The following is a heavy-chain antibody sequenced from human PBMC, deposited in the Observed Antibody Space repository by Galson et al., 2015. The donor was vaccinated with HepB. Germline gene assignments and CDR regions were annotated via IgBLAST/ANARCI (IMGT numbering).Heavy chain of an antibody. CDR1: GFSFSDYW. CDR2: IKLDGSEK. D-gene: IGHD2-8*01. J-gene: IGHJ4*02. Sequence: SLRLSCAASGFSFSDYWMSWVRQAPGKGLEWVANIKLDGSEKYYVDSVKGRFTISRDNAKNSLYLQMNSLRPEDTAVYYCARVTLYADQWGQGTLVTVSS. V-gene: IGHV3-7*03. CDR3: ARVTLYADQ.